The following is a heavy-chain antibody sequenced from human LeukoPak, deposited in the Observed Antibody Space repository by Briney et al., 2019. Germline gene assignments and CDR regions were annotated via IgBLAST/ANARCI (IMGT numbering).Heavy chain of an antibody. D-gene: IGHD2/OR15-2a*01. CDR3: TRWRGTSMLHF. CDR2: IGGAT. V-gene: IGHV3-49*04. Sequence: GGSLRLSCTTAGFTFGDYAIAWVRQTPGKGLECVGSIGGATEYAASVKGGFTVSRDDSRSTAYLQMNSLKIEDTAVYYCTRWRGTSMLHFWGQGTLVTVSS. CDR1: GFTFGDYA. J-gene: IGHJ4*02.